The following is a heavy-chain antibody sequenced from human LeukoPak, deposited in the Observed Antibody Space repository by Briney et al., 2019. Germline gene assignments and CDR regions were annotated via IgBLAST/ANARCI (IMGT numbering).Heavy chain of an antibody. J-gene: IGHJ5*02. D-gene: IGHD6-6*01. V-gene: IGHV6-1*01. Sequence: SQTLSLSRAISGDSVSSNSATWNWIRQSPSRGLEWLGRTYYRSKWYNDYAVSVKSRITINPDTSRNQFSLHLNSVTPEDTAVYYCARAYSSSCGWWFDPWGKVVLVTVSS. CDR1: GDSVSSNSAT. CDR2: TYYRSKWYN. CDR3: ARAYSSSCGWWFDP.